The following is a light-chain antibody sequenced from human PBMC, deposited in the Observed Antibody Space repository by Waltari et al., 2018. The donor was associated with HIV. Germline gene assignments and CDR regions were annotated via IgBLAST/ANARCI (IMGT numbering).Light chain of an antibody. J-gene: IGLJ3*02. V-gene: IGLV2-14*03. Sequence: QSALTQPASVSGSLGQSITISCTGTRGDIGDYNYVSWYQQHPGEVPKVLIFSVSNRPSGVSSRFSGSKAGNTASLTLSGLQAEDEADYYCSSYTSNNTWVFGGGTKSTVL. CDR3: SSYTSNNTWV. CDR1: RGDIGDYNY. CDR2: SVS.